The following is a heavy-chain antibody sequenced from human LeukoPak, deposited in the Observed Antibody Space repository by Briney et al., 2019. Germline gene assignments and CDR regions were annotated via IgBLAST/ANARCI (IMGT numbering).Heavy chain of an antibody. D-gene: IGHD5-18*01. CDR1: GFIFSNYG. J-gene: IGHJ4*02. V-gene: IGHV3-33*01. CDR2: IWYDASKE. CDR3: ARDFEFTTEDTFASPDY. Sequence: GGSLRLSCEASGFIFSNYGMHWIRQAPGKGLEWVAVIWYDASKEYYQNSVEGRFTISRDDSKNTPYLQMNSLRPEDTAMYYCARDFEFTTEDTFASPDYWGQGTLVTVSS.